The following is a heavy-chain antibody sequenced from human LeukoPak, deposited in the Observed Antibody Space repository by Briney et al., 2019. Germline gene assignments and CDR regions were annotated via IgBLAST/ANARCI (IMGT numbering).Heavy chain of an antibody. V-gene: IGHV3-21*01. Sequence: GGSLRLSCAASGFTFSNYSMNWVRQAPGKGLEWVSSISSSSSYIYYADSVKGRFTISRDNAKNSLYLQMNSLRAEDTAVYYCARDHIVVPAALGYWGQGTLVTVSS. J-gene: IGHJ4*02. CDR3: ARDHIVVPAALGY. D-gene: IGHD2-2*01. CDR1: GFTFSNYS. CDR2: ISSSSSYI.